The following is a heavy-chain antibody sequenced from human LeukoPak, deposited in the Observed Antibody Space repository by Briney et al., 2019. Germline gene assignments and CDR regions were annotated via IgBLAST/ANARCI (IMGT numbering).Heavy chain of an antibody. CDR2: VNPNSGGT. D-gene: IGHD6-19*01. CDR1: GYTFTGYY. V-gene: IGHV1-2*02. J-gene: IGHJ4*02. Sequence: ASVKVSCKASGYTFTGYYMHWVRQAPGQGLEWMGWVNPNSGGTNYAQKFQGRVTMTGDTSISTAYMELSRLRSDDTAVYYCARGGRRSAVAGGYWGQGTLVTVSS. CDR3: ARGGRRSAVAGGY.